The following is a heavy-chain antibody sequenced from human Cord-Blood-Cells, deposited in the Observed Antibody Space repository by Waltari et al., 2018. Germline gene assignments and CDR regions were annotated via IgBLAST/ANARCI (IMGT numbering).Heavy chain of an antibody. CDR3: ARDSLTGETFYYYYYGMDV. J-gene: IGHJ6*02. CDR2: IWYDGSNK. CDR1: GFTFSSYG. V-gene: IGHV3-33*01. Sequence: QVQLVESGGGVVQPGRSLRLSCAASGFTFSSYGMHWVSQDTGKGLEWVAVIWYDGSNKYYADSVKGRFTISRDNSKNTLYLQMNSLRAEDTAVYYCARDSLTGETFYYYYYGMDVWGQGTTVTVSS. D-gene: IGHD7-27*01.